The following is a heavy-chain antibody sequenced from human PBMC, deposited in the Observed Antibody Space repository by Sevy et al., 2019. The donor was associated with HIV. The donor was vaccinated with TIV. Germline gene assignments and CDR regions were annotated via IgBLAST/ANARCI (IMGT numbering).Heavy chain of an antibody. CDR3: ARDRRTLNYYGSSGYNYYFDY. V-gene: IGHV3-21*01. Sequence: GGSLRLSCAASGFTFSTYNMNWVRQAPGKGLEWVSSITDSSNYIYHADSVKGRFTISRDNAKNSLYLQMSSLRAEDTAVYFCARDRRTLNYYGSSGYNYYFDYWGQGTLVTVSS. CDR2: ITDSSNYI. D-gene: IGHD3-22*01. CDR1: GFTFSTYN. J-gene: IGHJ4*02.